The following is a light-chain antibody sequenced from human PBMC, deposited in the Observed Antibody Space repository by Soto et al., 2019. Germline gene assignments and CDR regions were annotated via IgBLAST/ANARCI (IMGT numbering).Light chain of an antibody. CDR3: GTWDSSLSGYV. CDR2: GNS. Sequence: QSALTQPPSVSGAPGQRVTISCTGSSSNIGAGYDVHWYQQLPGTAPKLLIYGNSNRPSGVPDRFSGSKSGTSATLGITGFQTGDEADYFCGTWDSSLSGYVFGTGTKVTVL. J-gene: IGLJ1*01. CDR1: SSNIGAGYD. V-gene: IGLV1-40*01.